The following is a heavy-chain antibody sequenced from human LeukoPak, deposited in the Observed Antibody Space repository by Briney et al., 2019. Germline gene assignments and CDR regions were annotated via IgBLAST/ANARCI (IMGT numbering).Heavy chain of an antibody. CDR1: GFTFSSYA. D-gene: IGHD3-10*01. V-gene: IGHV3-23*01. J-gene: IGHJ5*02. CDR2: ISTSGDST. Sequence: GGSLRLSCAASGFTFSSYAMSWVRQAPGKGLEWVASISTSGDSTYYADSVKGRFTISRDNSKNTLYVQMNSLRVEDMAVYYCVKGHSSGNWFDPWGQGTRVTVSS. CDR3: VKGHSSGNWFDP.